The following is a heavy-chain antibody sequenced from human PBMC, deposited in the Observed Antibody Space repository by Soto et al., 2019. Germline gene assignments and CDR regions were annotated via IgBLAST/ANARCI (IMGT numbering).Heavy chain of an antibody. J-gene: IGHJ4*02. Sequence: SETLSLTCAVSGGSISSSNWWSWVRQPPGKGLEWIGEIYHSGNTNYNPSLKSRVTISVDKSKNQFSLKLSSVTAADTAVYYCARVPAAGTYFDYWGPGTLVTVFS. V-gene: IGHV4-4*02. CDR2: IYHSGNT. CDR3: ARVPAAGTYFDY. CDR1: GGSISSSNW. D-gene: IGHD6-13*01.